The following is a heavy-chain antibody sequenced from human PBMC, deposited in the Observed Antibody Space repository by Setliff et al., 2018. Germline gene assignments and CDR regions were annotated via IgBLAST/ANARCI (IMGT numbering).Heavy chain of an antibody. Sequence: ASVKVSCKASGYTFTSYDINWVRQATGQGLEWMGWMNPNSGNAGSVQKFQGRVSMTRNTSISTAYMELSNLRSEDTAVYYCVSGADYWGQGTLVTVSS. CDR1: GYTFTSYD. D-gene: IGHD3-10*02. V-gene: IGHV1-8*01. CDR2: MNPNSGNA. CDR3: VSGADY. J-gene: IGHJ4*02.